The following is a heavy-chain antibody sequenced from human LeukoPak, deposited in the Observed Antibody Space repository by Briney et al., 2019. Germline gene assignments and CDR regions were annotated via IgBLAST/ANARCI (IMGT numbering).Heavy chain of an antibody. CDR1: GFTFSSYG. J-gene: IGHJ3*02. Sequence: GGSLRLSCAASGFTFSSYGMHWVRQAPGKGLEWVSAISGSGGSTYYADSVKGRFTISRDNSKNTLYLQMNSLRAEDTAVYYCAKCYYDSSGYYLDAFDIWGQGTMVTVSS. V-gene: IGHV3-23*01. D-gene: IGHD3-22*01. CDR2: ISGSGGST. CDR3: AKCYYDSSGYYLDAFDI.